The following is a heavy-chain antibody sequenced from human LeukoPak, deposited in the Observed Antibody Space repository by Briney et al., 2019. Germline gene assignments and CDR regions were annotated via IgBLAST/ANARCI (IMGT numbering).Heavy chain of an antibody. Sequence: GGSLRLPCAASGFTFSNYAMTWVRQAPGKGLEWVSTISGGGDSTYYADSVRGRFTISRDDSKSTLYLQMNSLRAEDTAVYYCAKTPDYCTNGVCYTLHYFDYWGQGTLVTVSS. CDR3: AKTPDYCTNGVCYTLHYFDY. CDR2: ISGGGDST. D-gene: IGHD2-8*01. V-gene: IGHV3-23*01. J-gene: IGHJ4*02. CDR1: GFTFSNYA.